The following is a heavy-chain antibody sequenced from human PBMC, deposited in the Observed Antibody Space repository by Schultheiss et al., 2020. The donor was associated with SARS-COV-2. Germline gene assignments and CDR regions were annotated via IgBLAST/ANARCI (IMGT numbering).Heavy chain of an antibody. J-gene: IGHJ5*02. D-gene: IGHD2-2*01. Sequence: GGSLRLSCAASGFTFSSYSMNWVRQAPGKGLEWVSYISSSSSTIYYADSVKGRFTISRDNAKTSLYLQMNSLRAEDTAVYYCARDSVPAAGPREEINWFDPWGQGTLVTVSS. CDR1: GFTFSSYS. V-gene: IGHV3-48*04. CDR2: ISSSSSTI. CDR3: ARDSVPAAGPREEINWFDP.